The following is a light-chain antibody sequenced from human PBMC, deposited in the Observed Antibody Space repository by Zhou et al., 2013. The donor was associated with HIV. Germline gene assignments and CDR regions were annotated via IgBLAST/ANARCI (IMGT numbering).Light chain of an antibody. CDR1: QNIAGNY. CDR3: QHYGNSPS. V-gene: IGKV3-20*01. Sequence: EIVLTQSPGTLSLSPGERATLSCRASQNIAGNYLAWYQQKPGQAPRLLIYGASTKTTGIPDRFSGSGSGTDFTLTISRLELEDFAVYYCQHYGNSPSFGQGTKVEIK. J-gene: IGKJ1*01. CDR2: GAS.